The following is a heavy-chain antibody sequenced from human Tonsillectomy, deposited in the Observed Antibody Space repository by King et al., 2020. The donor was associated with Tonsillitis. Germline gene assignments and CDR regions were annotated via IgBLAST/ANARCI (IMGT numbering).Heavy chain of an antibody. V-gene: IGHV3-33*08. CDR1: GFTFSSYG. CDR3: ARDYCGGDCYFFDY. D-gene: IGHD2-21*02. Sequence: VKLVESGGGVVQPGRSLRLSCAASGFTFSSYGMHWVRQAPGKGLEWVAVIWYDGSNKYYADSLKGRFTISRDNSKNTLYLRMNSLRAEDTAVYYCARDYCGGDCYFFDYWGQGTLVSVSS. J-gene: IGHJ4*02. CDR2: IWYDGSNK.